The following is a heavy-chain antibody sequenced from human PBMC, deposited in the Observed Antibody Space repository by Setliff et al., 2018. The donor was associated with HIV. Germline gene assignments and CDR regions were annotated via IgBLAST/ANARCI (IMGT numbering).Heavy chain of an antibody. CDR2: ISGYNGNT. CDR3: ARPIAVAGIYYFDY. J-gene: IGHJ4*02. V-gene: IGHV1-18*01. Sequence: ASVKVSCKASGYTFTSYGISWVRQAPGQGLEWMGWISGYNGNTNYAQKLQGRVTMTTDTSTSTAYMELRSLRSDDAAVYYCARPIAVAGIYYFDYWGQGTLVTAPQ. CDR1: GYTFTSYG. D-gene: IGHD6-19*01.